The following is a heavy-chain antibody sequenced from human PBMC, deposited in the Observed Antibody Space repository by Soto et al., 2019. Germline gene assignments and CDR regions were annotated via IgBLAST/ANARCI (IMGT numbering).Heavy chain of an antibody. V-gene: IGHV5-10-1*01. J-gene: IGHJ4*02. CDR2: IDPSDSQT. CDR3: ARQIYDSDSGPNFQYYFDS. Sequence: PGESLKISCKGSGYSFAGYWITWGRQMPWKGLEWMGRIDPSDSQTYYSPSFRGHVTISAAKSITTVFLQWSSLRASDTAMYYCARQIYDSDSGPNFQYYFDSWGQGTLVTVSS. D-gene: IGHD3-22*01. CDR1: GYSFAGYW.